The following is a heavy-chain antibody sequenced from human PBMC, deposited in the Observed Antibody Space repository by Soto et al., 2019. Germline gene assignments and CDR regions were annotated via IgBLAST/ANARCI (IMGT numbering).Heavy chain of an antibody. CDR1: GFTVSNNY. Sequence: EVQLVESGGGLVQPGGSLRLSCAASGFTVSNNYMRWVRQAPGKGLEWVSLIYSGGATYYADTVKGRFTISRDNSKNTLDLQMNSLGAEDTAVYYCARDGTYNWVGGQGILVTVSS. D-gene: IGHD1-1*01. V-gene: IGHV3-66*01. CDR3: ARDGTYNWV. CDR2: IYSGGAT. J-gene: IGHJ4*02.